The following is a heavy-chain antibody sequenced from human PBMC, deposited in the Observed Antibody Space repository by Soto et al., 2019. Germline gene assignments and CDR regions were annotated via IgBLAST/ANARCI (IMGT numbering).Heavy chain of an antibody. J-gene: IGHJ5*02. CDR3: AKGGIEWWNWFDP. V-gene: IGHV3-23*01. CDR2: ISGSGGST. Sequence: LRLSCTASGFTFSSYAMSWVRQAPGKGLEWVSAISGSGGSTYYADSVKGRFTISRDNSKNTLYLQMNSLRAEDTAVYYCAKGGIEWWNWFDPWGQGTLVTVSS. CDR1: GFTFSSYA. D-gene: IGHD2-8*01.